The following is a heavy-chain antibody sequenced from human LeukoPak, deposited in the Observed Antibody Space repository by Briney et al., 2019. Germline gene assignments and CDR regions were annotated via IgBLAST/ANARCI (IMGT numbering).Heavy chain of an antibody. CDR2: IYSGGST. CDR3: ARERGYSSGWYLETYFDY. V-gene: IGHV3-53*01. Sequence: PGGSLRLSCAASGFTVSSNYMSWVRQAPGKGLEWVSVIYSGGSTYYADSVKGRFTISRDNSKNTLYLQMNSLRAEDTAVYYCARERGYSSGWYLETYFDYWGQGTLVTVSS. CDR1: GFTVSSNY. J-gene: IGHJ4*02. D-gene: IGHD6-19*01.